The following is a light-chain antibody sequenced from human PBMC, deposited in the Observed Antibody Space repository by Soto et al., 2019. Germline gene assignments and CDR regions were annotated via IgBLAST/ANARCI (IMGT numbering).Light chain of an antibody. CDR3: KQYNSYWT. Sequence: DIQMTQSPSTLSASVGDRVTITCRASQSISSWLAWYQQKPGKAPKLLIYKASNLESGVPSRFSGSGSGTEFTLTISSLQPDDFATYYCKQYNSYWTFGQGTKVVIK. J-gene: IGKJ1*01. V-gene: IGKV1-5*03. CDR2: KAS. CDR1: QSISSW.